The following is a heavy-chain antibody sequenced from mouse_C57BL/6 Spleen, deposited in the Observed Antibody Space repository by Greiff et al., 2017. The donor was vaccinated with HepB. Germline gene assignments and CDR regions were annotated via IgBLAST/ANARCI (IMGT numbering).Heavy chain of an antibody. D-gene: IGHD2-9*01. J-gene: IGHJ2*01. CDR2: IDPETGGT. CDR1: GYTFTDYE. CDR3: TRKGDPAAWAYYGYEFDY. Sequence: VQLQQSGAELVRPGASVTLSCKASGYTFTDYEMHWVKQTPVHGLEWIGAIDPETGGTAYNQKFKGKAILTADKSTSTAYMELRSLASEDSAVYYGTRKGDPAAWAYYGYEFDYWGQGTTLTVSS. V-gene: IGHV1-15*01.